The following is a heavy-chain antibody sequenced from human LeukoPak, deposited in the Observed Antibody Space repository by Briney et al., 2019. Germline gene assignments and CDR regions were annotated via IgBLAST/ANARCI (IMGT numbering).Heavy chain of an antibody. CDR2: INHSGST. CDR1: GGSFSGYY. Sequence: SETLSLTCAVYGGSFSGYYWSWIRQPPGKGLEWIGEINHSGSTNYNPSLKSRVTISVDTSKNQFSLKLSSVTAADTAVYYCARTVYSSGFFDRWGQGTLVTVSS. CDR3: ARTVYSSGFFDR. V-gene: IGHV4-34*01. D-gene: IGHD6-19*01. J-gene: IGHJ4*02.